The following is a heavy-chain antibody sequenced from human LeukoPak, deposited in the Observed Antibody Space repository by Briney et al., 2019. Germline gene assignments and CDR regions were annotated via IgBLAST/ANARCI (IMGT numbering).Heavy chain of an antibody. Sequence: ASVNVSCKASGYTFTNYYIHWVRQAPGQGLDCMGLINPSGGSTSYAQKFQGRVTITRDISTSTVYMELSSLRSEDTAVYYCARGGVGATTYVWFDPWGQGTLVTVAS. CDR2: INPSGGST. J-gene: IGHJ5*02. D-gene: IGHD1-26*01. CDR3: ARGGVGATTYVWFDP. CDR1: GYTFTNYY. V-gene: IGHV1-46*01.